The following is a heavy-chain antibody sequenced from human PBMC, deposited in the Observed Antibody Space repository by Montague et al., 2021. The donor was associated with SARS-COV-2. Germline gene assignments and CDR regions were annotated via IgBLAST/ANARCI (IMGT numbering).Heavy chain of an antibody. Sequence: SETLSLTCTVSGSSVSSSPYYWGWVRQPPGRGLEWVGSISYSGRTYFXPSLKSRLTISVDSSENQFSLRLSSVTAADTAVYYCASAYYYGSGTYVYHYVDVWGKGTTVTVSS. J-gene: IGHJ6*03. CDR3: ASAYYYGSGTYVYHYVDV. V-gene: IGHV4-39*01. D-gene: IGHD3-10*01. CDR1: GSSVSSSPYY. CDR2: ISYSGRT.